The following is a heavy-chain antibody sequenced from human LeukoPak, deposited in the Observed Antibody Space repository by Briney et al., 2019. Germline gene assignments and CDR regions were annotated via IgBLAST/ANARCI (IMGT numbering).Heavy chain of an antibody. CDR2: VSASGGST. J-gene: IGHJ4*02. CDR1: GFTFSSFA. V-gene: IGHV3-23*01. CDR3: AKGRSAIAAAGSTFDY. D-gene: IGHD6-13*01. Sequence: GGSLRLSCAASGFTFSSFAMTWVRQAPGKGLAWVSGVSASGGSTYYADSVKGRFIISRDNSKSTLYLQMNSLSAEDTAVYFCAKGRSAIAAAGSTFDYWGQGTLVTVSS.